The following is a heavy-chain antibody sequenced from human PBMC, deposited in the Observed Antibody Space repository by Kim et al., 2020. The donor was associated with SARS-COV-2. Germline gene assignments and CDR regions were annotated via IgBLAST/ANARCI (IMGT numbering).Heavy chain of an antibody. CDR1: GFTFNDYY. CDR3: ARGGIRSYGYPYFDF. J-gene: IGHJ4*02. CDR2: VSITGGS. V-gene: IGHV3-11*01. Sequence: GGSLRLSCAASGFTFNDYYLTWIRQAPGKGLEWVAYVSITGGSFYADSVRGRFIISRDSAKNSLDLQLDSLRPEDTAVYYCARGGIRSYGYPYFDFWGQG. D-gene: IGHD3-16*01.